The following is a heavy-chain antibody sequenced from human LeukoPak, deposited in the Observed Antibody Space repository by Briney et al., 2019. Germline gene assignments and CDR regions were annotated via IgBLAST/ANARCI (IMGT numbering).Heavy chain of an antibody. Sequence: GASVKVSCKASGCTFTSYHIDWVRQAPGQGPEWMGWMNAKSGHTGYAQKFEGRVTMTRDTSTNTAYMELSGLRSEDTAVYYCARGMFDNSGTYYYFYYASDVWGQGTTVTVSS. J-gene: IGHJ6*02. D-gene: IGHD3-22*01. CDR1: GCTFTSYH. CDR2: MNAKSGHT. CDR3: ARGMFDNSGTYYYFYYASDV. V-gene: IGHV1-8*01.